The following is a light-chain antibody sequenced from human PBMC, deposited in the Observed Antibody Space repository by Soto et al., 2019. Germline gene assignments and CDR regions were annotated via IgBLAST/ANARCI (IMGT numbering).Light chain of an antibody. CDR2: GAS. J-gene: IGKJ2*01. CDR3: QQYGSSPMYT. CDR1: QSVSSSY. Sequence: DIVLTQSPATLSLSPGDRATLSCRASQSVSSSYLAWYQQKPGQATRLLIYGASITATGIPDRFSGSGSGTDFTITISRKEPAEVSVYYCQQYGSSPMYTFGQGTKLAIK. V-gene: IGKV3-20*01.